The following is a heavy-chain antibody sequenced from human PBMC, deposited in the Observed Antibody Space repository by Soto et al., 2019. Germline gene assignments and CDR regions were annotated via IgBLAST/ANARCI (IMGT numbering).Heavy chain of an antibody. Sequence: QVQLQQWGAGLLKPSETLSLTCAVYGGSFSSYYWSWIRQPAGKGLEWIGRIYTSGSTNYNPSLKSRVTMSVDTSKNQFSLKLSSVTAADTAVYYCARDGRSSGWYQVAFDIWGQGTMVTVSS. D-gene: IGHD6-19*01. CDR1: GGSFSSYY. CDR2: IYTSGST. V-gene: IGHV4-59*10. J-gene: IGHJ3*02. CDR3: ARDGRSSGWYQVAFDI.